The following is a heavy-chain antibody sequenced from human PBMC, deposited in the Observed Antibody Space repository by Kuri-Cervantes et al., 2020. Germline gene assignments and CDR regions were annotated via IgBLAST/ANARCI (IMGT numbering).Heavy chain of an antibody. CDR3: ARDLDYDSSSSDAFDI. CDR2: IRNNGIT. Sequence: GSLRLSCAVSGGTFSNYYWSWIRQAPGKRLEWIGEIRNNGITHYNPSLKSRVTISVDTSKNQFSLKMSSVTAADTAVYYCARDLDYDSSSSDAFDIWGKGTMVTVSS. D-gene: IGHD3-22*01. CDR1: GGTFSNYY. V-gene: IGHV4-34*01. J-gene: IGHJ3*02.